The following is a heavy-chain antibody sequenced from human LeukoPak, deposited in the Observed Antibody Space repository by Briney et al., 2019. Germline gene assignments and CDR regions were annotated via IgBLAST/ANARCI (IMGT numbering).Heavy chain of an antibody. J-gene: IGHJ6*04. V-gene: IGHV4-34*01. CDR2: INHSENT. Sequence: SGTLSLTCAVYGGSFSGYYWSWIRQPPGKGVEWIGEINHSENTNYNPSLKSRVTISVDTSKNKFSLKLSSVTAADTSVYYCARGFAYCGGDCYSPWGLDVWGKGTTVTVSS. D-gene: IGHD2-21*02. CDR1: GGSFSGYY. CDR3: ARGFAYCGGDCYSPWGLDV.